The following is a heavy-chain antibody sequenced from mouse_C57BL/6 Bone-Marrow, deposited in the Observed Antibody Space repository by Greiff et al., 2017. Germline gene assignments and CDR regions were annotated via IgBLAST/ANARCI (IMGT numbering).Heavy chain of an antibody. CDR1: GFTFSDYY. V-gene: IGHV5-12*01. CDR2: ISNGGGST. Sequence: EVQLVESGGGLVQPGGSLKLSCAASGFTFSDYYMYWVRQTPEKRLEWVAYISNGGGSTYYPDTVKGRVTISRDNAKNTLYLQMSRLKSEDTDMYYCARHGGFYYYAMDYWGQGTSVTVSS. J-gene: IGHJ4*01. CDR3: ARHGGFYYYAMDY.